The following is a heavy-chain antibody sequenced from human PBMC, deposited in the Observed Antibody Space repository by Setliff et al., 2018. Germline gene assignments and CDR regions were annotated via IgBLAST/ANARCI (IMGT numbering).Heavy chain of an antibody. CDR3: ARASRFGTTMWRGDYYMDV. Sequence: VASVKVSCKASGYIFTTYAIGWMRQAPGQGPEWMGWINTNTGNPSYAQGFTGRFVFSLDTSVSTAYLQISSLKADDTAIYYCARASRFGTTMWRGDYYMDVWGKGTTVTVSS. D-gene: IGHD3-10*01. V-gene: IGHV7-4-1*02. J-gene: IGHJ6*03. CDR1: GYIFTTYA. CDR2: INTNTGNP.